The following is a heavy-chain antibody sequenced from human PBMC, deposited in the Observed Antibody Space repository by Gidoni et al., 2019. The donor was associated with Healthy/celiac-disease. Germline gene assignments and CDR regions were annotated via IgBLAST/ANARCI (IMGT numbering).Heavy chain of an antibody. CDR2: IKSKTDGGTT. CDR1: GFTFSNAW. D-gene: IGHD2-15*01. Sequence: EVQLVESGGGLVKPGGSLRLSCAASGFTFSNAWMSWVRQAPGKGLEWVGRIKSKTDGGTTDYAAPVKGGFTISRDDSKNTLYLQMNSLKTEDTAVYYCTTGLRYCSGGSCYRGAFDIWGQGTMVTVSS. V-gene: IGHV3-15*01. J-gene: IGHJ3*02. CDR3: TTGLRYCSGGSCYRGAFDI.